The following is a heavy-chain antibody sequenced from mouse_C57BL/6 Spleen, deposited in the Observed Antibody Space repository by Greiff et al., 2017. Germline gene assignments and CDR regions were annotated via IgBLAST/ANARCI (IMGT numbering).Heavy chain of an antibody. J-gene: IGHJ4*01. CDR1: GYTFTNYW. D-gene: IGHD1-1*01. V-gene: IGHV1-63*01. Sequence: VQLQQSGAELARPGTSVKMSCKASGYTFTNYWIGWAKQRPGHGLEWIGDIYPGGGYTNYNEKFKGKATLTADKSSSTAYMQISSLTSEDSAIYYCARASGSSYNYAMDYWGQGTSVTVSS. CDR3: ARASGSSYNYAMDY. CDR2: IYPGGGYT.